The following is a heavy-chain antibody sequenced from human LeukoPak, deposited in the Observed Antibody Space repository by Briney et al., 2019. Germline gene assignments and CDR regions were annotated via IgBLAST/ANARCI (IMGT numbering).Heavy chain of an antibody. CDR3: AKDEGPAQH. CDR2: ISYDGSKK. Sequence: PGGSLRLSCAASGFTFSSYGMHWVRQAPGKGLEWVAVISYDGSKKYYADSVKGRFTISRDNSKNTLYLQMNSLRAEDTAVYYCAKDEGPAQHWGQGTLVTVSS. D-gene: IGHD2-2*01. J-gene: IGHJ1*01. V-gene: IGHV3-30*18. CDR1: GFTFSSYG.